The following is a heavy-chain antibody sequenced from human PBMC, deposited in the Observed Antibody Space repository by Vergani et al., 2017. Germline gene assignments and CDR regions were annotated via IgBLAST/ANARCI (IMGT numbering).Heavy chain of an antibody. V-gene: IGHV1-2*02. J-gene: IGHJ5*02. CDR1: GYTFTGYY. Sequence: QVQLVQSRAEVKKPGASVKVSCKASGYTFTGYYMHWVRQAPGQGLEWMGWINPNSVGTNYAQKFQGRVTMTRDKSISTAYRDVGRVRSGDTAVYYCARDNFWRGYYTGATNWFDPWGQGTLVTVSS. CDR3: ARDNFWRGYYTGATNWFDP. D-gene: IGHD3-3*01. CDR2: INPNSVGT.